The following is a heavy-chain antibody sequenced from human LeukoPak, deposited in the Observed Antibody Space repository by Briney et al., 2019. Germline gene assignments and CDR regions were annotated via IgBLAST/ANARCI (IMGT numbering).Heavy chain of an antibody. CDR2: ISYDGSNK. CDR3: AKDPFHYDILTGYQI. D-gene: IGHD3-9*01. CDR1: GFTFSSYG. J-gene: IGHJ4*02. V-gene: IGHV3-30*18. Sequence: PGGSLRLSCAASGFTFSSYGMHWVRQAPGKGLEWVAVISYDGSNKYYADSVKGRFTISRDNSKNTLYLQMNSLRAEDTAVYYCAKDPFHYDILTGYQIWGQGTLVTVSS.